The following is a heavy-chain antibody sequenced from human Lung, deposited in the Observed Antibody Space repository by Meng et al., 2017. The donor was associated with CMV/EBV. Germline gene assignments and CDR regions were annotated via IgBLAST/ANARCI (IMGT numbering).Heavy chain of an antibody. D-gene: IGHD6-6*01. CDR2: IYYSGST. CDR3: ARGEGGSIAARPLDY. Sequence: GGSVSSANYYWSWIRQPPGKGLEDIGYIYYSGSTNSNPSLKGRATISVDTSKNHFSLKLSSVTAADTAVYYCARGEGGSIAARPLDYWGQGTLVTVSS. V-gene: IGHV4-61*03. CDR1: GGSVSSANYY. J-gene: IGHJ4*02.